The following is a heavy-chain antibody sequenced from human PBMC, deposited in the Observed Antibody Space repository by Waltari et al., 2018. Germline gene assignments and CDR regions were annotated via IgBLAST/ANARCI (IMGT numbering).Heavy chain of an antibody. D-gene: IGHD2-21*01. CDR2: FDPEDGET. J-gene: IGHJ2*01. CDR3: WYFDL. Sequence: QVQLVQSGAAVKKPGASVKVSCQVSGYTLTELSMHWVRQAPGKGLEWMGGFDPEDGETIYAQKFQGRVTMTEDTAVYYCAKDGHRGSYIVVVIPDRWYFDLWGRGTLVTVSS. CDR1: GYTLTELS. V-gene: IGHV1-24*01.